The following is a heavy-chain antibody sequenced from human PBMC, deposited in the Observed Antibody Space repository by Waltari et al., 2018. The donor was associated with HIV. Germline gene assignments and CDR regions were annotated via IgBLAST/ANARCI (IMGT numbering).Heavy chain of an antibody. J-gene: IGHJ5*02. CDR1: RFPFSAHA. CDR2: IRNIVNNYAA. CDR3: TSLEGLRFGDSSLFGS. V-gene: IGHV3-73*01. Sequence: QLLDPGGRAVHPWGSLALPCLPFRFPFSAHASPHVARAPGKGLGWVGRIRNIVNNYAATDSASASGRFIISRDDSSYKACLQITSPTADDTALYDCTSLEGLRFGDSSLFGSWGQGTLVTVSS. D-gene: IGHD3-16*02.